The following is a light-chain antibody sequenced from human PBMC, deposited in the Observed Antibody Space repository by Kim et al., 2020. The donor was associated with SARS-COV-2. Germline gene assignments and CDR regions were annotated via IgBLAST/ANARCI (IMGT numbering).Light chain of an antibody. CDR1: QTVSSSF. CDR2: DAS. J-gene: IGKJ2*01. Sequence: VLTQSPGTLSSSPGERVTLSCRASQTVSSSFLAWYQQKPGQAPTLLVYDASTTATGIADRFSGSGSGTDFTLTINRLEPEDFAVYYCQHFGGSSYTFGQGTKLEI. CDR3: QHFGGSSYT. V-gene: IGKV3-20*01.